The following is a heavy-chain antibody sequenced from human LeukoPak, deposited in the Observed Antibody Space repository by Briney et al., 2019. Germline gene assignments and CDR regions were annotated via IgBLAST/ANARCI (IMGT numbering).Heavy chain of an antibody. J-gene: IGHJ4*02. Sequence: PGGSLRISCVASGFTVTWNYMVWVRQAPGKGLEWVSGIYSGGSTYYADSVKGRFTISRDNSKNTLYLQMNSLRAEDTAVYYCSRDRPYYWGQGTLVTVSS. CDR1: GFTVTWNY. V-gene: IGHV3-66*01. D-gene: IGHD6-6*01. CDR3: SRDRPYY. CDR2: IYSGGST.